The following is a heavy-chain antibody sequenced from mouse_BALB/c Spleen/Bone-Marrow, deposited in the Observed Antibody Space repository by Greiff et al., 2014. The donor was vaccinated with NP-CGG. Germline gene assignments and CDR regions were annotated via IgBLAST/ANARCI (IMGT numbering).Heavy chain of an antibody. CDR1: GYTFTSSW. D-gene: IGHD2-14*01. CDR2: IHPNSGIT. V-gene: IGHV1S130*01. J-gene: IGHJ2*01. Sequence: QVQLQQSGSVLVRPGASVKLSCKAPGYTFTSSWMHWAEQRPGQGLEWIGEIHPNSGITNYNEKFKGKATLTVDTSSSTAYADRISRTAEDAAVYYRARHHRDADYFDYWGQGTTLTVSS. CDR3: ARHHRDADYFDY.